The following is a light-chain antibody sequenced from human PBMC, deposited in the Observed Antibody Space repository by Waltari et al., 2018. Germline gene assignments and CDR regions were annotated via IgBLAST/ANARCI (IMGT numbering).Light chain of an antibody. V-gene: IGKV1-39*01. CDR3: QQCYSTLWT. CDR2: AAS. CDR1: QSISGY. Sequence: DTQMTQSPFSLSASAGDRVTITCRASQSISGYLHWYQQKPGKAPKLLIYAASSLESGVPSRFSGSGSWTDFTLTINSLQPEDFATYYFQQCYSTLWTFGQGTKVEIK. J-gene: IGKJ1*01.